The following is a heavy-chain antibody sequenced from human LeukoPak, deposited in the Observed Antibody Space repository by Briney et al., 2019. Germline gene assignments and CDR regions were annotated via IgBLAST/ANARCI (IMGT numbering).Heavy chain of an antibody. J-gene: IGHJ4*02. CDR2: ISSSTTYK. Sequence: GGSRRLSCATSGFTFSSYSMIGVRQAPGKGLEWVSSISSSTTYKYYADSVKGRFTISRDNAKNSLYLQMNSLRAEDTAVYYCARAGGSTVSLSDYWGQGTLVTVFS. CDR3: ARAGGSTVSLSDY. V-gene: IGHV3-21*01. CDR1: GFTFSSYS. D-gene: IGHD4-17*01.